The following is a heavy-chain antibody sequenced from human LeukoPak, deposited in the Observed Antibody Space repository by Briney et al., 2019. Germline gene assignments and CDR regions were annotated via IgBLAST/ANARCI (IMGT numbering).Heavy chain of an antibody. CDR3: ARDRVGYDILTGPKASYFDY. CDR2: IYYSGST. Sequence: SETLSLTCTVSGGSISSSSYYWGWIRQPPGKGLEWIGSIYYSGSTYYNPSLKSRVTISVDTSKNQFSLKLSSVTAADTAVYYCARDRVGYDILTGPKASYFDYWGQGTLVTVSS. CDR1: GGSISSSSYY. D-gene: IGHD3-9*01. V-gene: IGHV4-39*07. J-gene: IGHJ4*02.